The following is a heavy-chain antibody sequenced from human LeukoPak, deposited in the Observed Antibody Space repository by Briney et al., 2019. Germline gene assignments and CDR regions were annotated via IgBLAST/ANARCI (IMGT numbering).Heavy chain of an antibody. CDR2: ISGSGGST. J-gene: IGHJ4*02. CDR3: AIRRVGIFDY. CDR1: GFTFSSYA. V-gene: IGHV3-23*01. Sequence: GGSLRLSCAASGFTFSSYAMSWVRQAPGKGLEWVSGISGSGGSTYYADSVKGRFTISRDNSKNTLYLQMNSLRAEDTAVYYCAIRRVGIFDYWGQGTLVTVSS. D-gene: IGHD6-13*01.